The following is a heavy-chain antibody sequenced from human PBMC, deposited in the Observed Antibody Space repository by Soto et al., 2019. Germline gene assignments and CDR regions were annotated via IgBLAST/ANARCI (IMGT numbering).Heavy chain of an antibody. CDR2: IIPILGIA. CDR1: GGTFSSYT. V-gene: IGHV1-69*02. D-gene: IGHD4-17*01. CDR3: ARGRYGGTAEYFQH. J-gene: IGHJ1*01. Sequence: QVQLVQSGAEVKKPGSSVKVSCKASGGTFSSYTISWVRQAPGQGLEWMGRIIPILGIANYAQKFQGRVTVTADKSTSTAYMELSSLRSEDTAVYYCARGRYGGTAEYFQHWGQGTLVTVSS.